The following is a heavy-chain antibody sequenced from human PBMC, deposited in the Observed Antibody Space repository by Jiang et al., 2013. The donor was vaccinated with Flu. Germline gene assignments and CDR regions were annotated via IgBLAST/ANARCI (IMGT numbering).Heavy chain of an antibody. CDR2: MSGSGGTT. CDR3: AMGLEFGEFFY. D-gene: IGHD3-10*01. J-gene: IGHJ4*02. V-gene: IGHV3-23*01. Sequence: QLLESGGDLVRPGGSLRLSCAASGFTFSSFAMNWVRQAPGKGLEWVSTMSGSGGTTYYADSVKGRFTISRDNSKNTLYLQMDSLRAEDTAVYYCAMGLEFGEFFYWGQGTLVTVSS. CDR1: GFTFSSFA.